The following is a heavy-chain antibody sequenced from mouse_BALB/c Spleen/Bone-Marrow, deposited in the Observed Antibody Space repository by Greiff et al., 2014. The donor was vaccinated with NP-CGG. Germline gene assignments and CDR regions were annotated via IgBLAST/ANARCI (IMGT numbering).Heavy chain of an antibody. CDR2: INPNNDGS. V-gene: IGHV1-14*01. Sequence: LVESGPELVKPGASVKMSCKASGYTFTSYVMHWVKQKPGQGLEWIGYINPNNDGSKYNEKFKGKTTLTSDKSSITAYMELSSLTSEDSAVYYCARGKTYAMDYWGQGTSVSVSS. J-gene: IGHJ4*01. D-gene: IGHD2-1*01. CDR3: ARGKTYAMDY. CDR1: GYTFTSYV.